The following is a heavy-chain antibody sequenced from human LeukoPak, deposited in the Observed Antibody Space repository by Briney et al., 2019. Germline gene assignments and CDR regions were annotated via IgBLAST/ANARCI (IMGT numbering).Heavy chain of an antibody. CDR3: ARAVDFWSSYYGGGGYFDY. V-gene: IGHV4-59*01. J-gene: IGHJ4*02. D-gene: IGHD3-3*01. CDR2: IYDSGST. CDR1: AGSINSYY. Sequence: SETLSLTCSVSAGSINSYYWSGIRQSPGEGLEWIGFIYDSGSTNYNPSLKSRVSISVDTSKNQFSLKLSSVTAADTAVYYCARAVDFWSSYYGGGGYFDYWGQGTLVTVSS.